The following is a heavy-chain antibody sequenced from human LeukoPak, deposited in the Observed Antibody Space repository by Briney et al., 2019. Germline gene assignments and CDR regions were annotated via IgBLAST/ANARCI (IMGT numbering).Heavy chain of an antibody. V-gene: IGHV1-46*01. Sequence: ASVTVSCKASGYTFTSHYMHWVRQAPGQGLEWMGIVRPGAGSTNYAQMFQGRVTMTRDTSTSTVYMELSSLRSEDTAVYYCAREFSGGYFDYWGLGTLVTVPS. CDR2: VRPGAGST. J-gene: IGHJ4*02. CDR1: GYTFTSHY. CDR3: AREFSGGYFDY. D-gene: IGHD3-16*01.